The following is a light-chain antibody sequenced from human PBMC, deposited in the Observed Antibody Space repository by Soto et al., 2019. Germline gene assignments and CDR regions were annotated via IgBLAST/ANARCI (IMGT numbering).Light chain of an antibody. CDR1: SSDVGGYDY. Sequence: QSALTQPASVSGSPGQSMTISCTGTSSDVGGYDYVSWYQLHPGKAPKLMVFEVNNRPSGVSYRFSGSKSGNTASLTISGLQAEDEADYFCSSYSISTAYLFGTGTKLTVL. CDR3: SSYSISTAYL. J-gene: IGLJ1*01. V-gene: IGLV2-14*01. CDR2: EVN.